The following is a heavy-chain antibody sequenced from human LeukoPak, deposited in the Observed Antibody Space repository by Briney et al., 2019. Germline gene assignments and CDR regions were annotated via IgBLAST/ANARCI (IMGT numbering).Heavy chain of an antibody. CDR2: IKSKTDGGTT. CDR1: GFTFSHAW. J-gene: IGHJ4*02. Sequence: GGSLRLSCGGSGFTFSHAWMSWVRQGPGKGLEWVGRIKSKTDGGTTDYAAPVKGRFTISRDDSENTLYLQMNSLKTEDTAVYYCTVDTNTDSQHYWGQGTLVTVSS. CDR3: TVDTNTDSQHY. D-gene: IGHD2-2*01. V-gene: IGHV3-15*01.